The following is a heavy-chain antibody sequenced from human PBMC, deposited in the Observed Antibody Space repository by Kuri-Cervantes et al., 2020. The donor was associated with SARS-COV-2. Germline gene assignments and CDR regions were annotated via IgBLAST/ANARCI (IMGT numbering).Heavy chain of an antibody. CDR2: IYYSGST. D-gene: IGHD7-27*01. Sequence: ESLKISCTVSGGSISSYYWSWIRQPPGKGLEWIGYIYYSGSTYYNPSLKSRVTISVDTSKNQFSLKLSSVTAADTAVYYCARAFNWAMYYFDYWGRGTLVTVSS. CDR3: ARAFNWAMYYFDY. V-gene: IGHV4-59*01. CDR1: GGSISSYY. J-gene: IGHJ4*02.